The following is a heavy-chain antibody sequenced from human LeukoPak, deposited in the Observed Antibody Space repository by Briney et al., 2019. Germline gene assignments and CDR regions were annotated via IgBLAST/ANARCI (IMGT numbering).Heavy chain of an antibody. D-gene: IGHD6-19*01. J-gene: IGHJ4*02. Sequence: GASVKVSCKPSGYTFTSYGINWVRQATGQRLEWMGWMNPNSGNTGYAQKFQGRVTMTRNTSISTAYMELSSLRSEDTAVYYCARASIAVPCGYWGQGTLVTVSS. CDR1: GYTFTSYG. V-gene: IGHV1-8*01. CDR3: ARASIAVPCGY. CDR2: MNPNSGNT.